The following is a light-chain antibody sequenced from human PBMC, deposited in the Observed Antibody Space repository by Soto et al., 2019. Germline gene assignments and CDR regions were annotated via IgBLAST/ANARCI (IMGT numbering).Light chain of an antibody. CDR2: DAS. J-gene: IGKJ5*01. CDR3: QQRSNWPPKIT. CDR1: QSVSIY. Sequence: EIVLAQSPATLSLSPGERATLSCRASQSVSIYLAWYQQNPGQAPRLLIYDASNRATGIPARFSGSGSGTDFTLTISSLEPEDFAVYYCQQRSNWPPKITFGQGTRLEIK. V-gene: IGKV3-11*01.